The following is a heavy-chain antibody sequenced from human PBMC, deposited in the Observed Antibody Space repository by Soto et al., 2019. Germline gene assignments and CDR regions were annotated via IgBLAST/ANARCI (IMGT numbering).Heavy chain of an antibody. Sequence: QVQLVESGGGVVQPGRSLRLSCAASGFTFSNYGMHWVRQAPGKGLEWVAVISYDGSNKYYGDAVKGRFTISRDNSMTTMYLQMNRLIADDTAVYHCARDPRPSVWWSFDYWGQGTPVTVSS. V-gene: IGHV3-30*03. CDR3: ARDPRPSVWWSFDY. CDR1: GFTFSNYG. CDR2: ISYDGSNK. D-gene: IGHD3-16*01. J-gene: IGHJ4*02.